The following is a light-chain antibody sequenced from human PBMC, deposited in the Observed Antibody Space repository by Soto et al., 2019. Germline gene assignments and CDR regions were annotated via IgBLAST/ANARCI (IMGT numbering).Light chain of an antibody. CDR2: DVT. J-gene: IGLJ1*01. V-gene: IGLV2-14*03. Sequence: QSAMTQPASVSVSPGQSIAISCTGTDSDIGGYDHVSWYQQHPGKAPKLLIYDVTNRPSGGSSPFSGSKAGRTASLTMSGLQTEDEADSCCTSHTTSTAPVFRTGTKVTVL. CDR1: DSDIGGYDH. CDR3: TSHTTSTAPV.